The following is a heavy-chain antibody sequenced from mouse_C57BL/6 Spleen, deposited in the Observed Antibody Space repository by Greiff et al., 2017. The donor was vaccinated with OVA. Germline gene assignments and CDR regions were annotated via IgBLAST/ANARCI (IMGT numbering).Heavy chain of an antibody. CDR2: IWGVGST. CDR1: GFSLTSYG. J-gene: IGHJ3*01. D-gene: IGHD3-2*02. Sequence: QVQLQQSGPGLVAPSQSLSITCTVSGFSLTSYGVDWVRQSPGKGLEWLGVIWGVGSTNYNSALKSRLSISKDNSKSQVFLKMNSLQTDDTGMYYCASDRGSGYLAYWGQGTLVTVSA. CDR3: ASDRGSGYLAY. V-gene: IGHV2-6*01.